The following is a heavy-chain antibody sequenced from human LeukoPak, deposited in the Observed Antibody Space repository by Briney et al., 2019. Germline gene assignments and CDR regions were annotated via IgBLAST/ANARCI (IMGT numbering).Heavy chain of an antibody. D-gene: IGHD2-2*01. J-gene: IGHJ6*03. CDR2: INAYNGDT. Sequence: ASVKVSCKASGYTFTNYGVSWVRQAPGQGLEWMGWINAYNGDTHYAQNLQGRLTMTTDTSTSMVFMELRSLRPDDTAVYFCARWGLVAPGTYYYYYMDVWGRGTTVTVSS. CDR1: GYTFTNYG. CDR3: ARWGLVAPGTYYYYYMDV. V-gene: IGHV1-18*01.